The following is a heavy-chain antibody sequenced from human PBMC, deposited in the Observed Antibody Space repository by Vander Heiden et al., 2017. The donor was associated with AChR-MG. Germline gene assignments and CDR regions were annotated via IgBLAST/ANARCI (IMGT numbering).Heavy chain of an antibody. CDR1: GFTFRSYA. CDR3: ARDRIAGTLPSHGMDV. D-gene: IGHD2-15*01. J-gene: IGHJ6*02. V-gene: IGHV3-30-3*01. CDR2: ISYDGSNK. Sequence: QVQLVESGGGVVQPGRSLRLSCAASGFTFRSYAMHRVPQAPGKGLEWVAVISYDGSNKYYADSVKGRFTISRDNSKNTLYLQMNSLRAEDTAVYYCARDRIAGTLPSHGMDVWGQGTTVTVSS.